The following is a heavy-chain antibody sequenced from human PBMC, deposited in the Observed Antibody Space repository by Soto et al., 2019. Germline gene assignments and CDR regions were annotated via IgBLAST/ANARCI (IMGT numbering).Heavy chain of an antibody. D-gene: IGHD3-22*01. Sequence: ASVKVSCKASGYTFTSYYMHWVRQAPGQGLEWMGIINPICGTANNAQKCQGRVTITADESTSTAYMELSSLRSEDTAVYYCAFSSSAYYDSSGPHAFDIWGQGTMVTVSS. CDR1: GYTFTSYY. J-gene: IGHJ3*02. CDR3: AFSSSAYYDSSGPHAFDI. V-gene: IGHV1-46*01. CDR2: INPICGTA.